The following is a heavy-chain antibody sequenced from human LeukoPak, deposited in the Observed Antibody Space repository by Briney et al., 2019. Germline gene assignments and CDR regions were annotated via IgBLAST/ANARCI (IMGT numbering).Heavy chain of an antibody. Sequence: PGGSLRLSCAASGFTFSSYSMNWVRQAPGKGLEWVSSISSSSSYIYCADSVKGRFTISRDNAKNSLYLQMNSLRAEDTAVYYCARDAPNYGDYVDYWGQGTLVTVSS. J-gene: IGHJ4*02. CDR2: ISSSSSYI. V-gene: IGHV3-21*01. D-gene: IGHD4-17*01. CDR3: ARDAPNYGDYVDY. CDR1: GFTFSSYS.